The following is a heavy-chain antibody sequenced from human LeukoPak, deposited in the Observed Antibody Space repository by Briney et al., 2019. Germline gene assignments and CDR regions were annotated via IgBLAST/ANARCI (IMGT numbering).Heavy chain of an antibody. D-gene: IGHD6-13*01. CDR2: ISGSGGST. Sequence: PGGSLRLSCAASGFTFSSYAVSWVRHAPGKGLEWVSAISGSGGSTYYADSVKGRFTISRDNSKNTLYLQMNSLRAEDTAVYYCAKGQVPGIPYYYYYGMDVWGQGTTVTVSS. CDR3: AKGQVPGIPYYYYYGMDV. V-gene: IGHV3-23*01. J-gene: IGHJ6*02. CDR1: GFTFSSYA.